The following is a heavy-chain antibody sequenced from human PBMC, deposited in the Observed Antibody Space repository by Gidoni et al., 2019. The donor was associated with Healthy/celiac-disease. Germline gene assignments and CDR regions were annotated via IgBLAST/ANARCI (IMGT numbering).Heavy chain of an antibody. V-gene: IGHV3-21*01. D-gene: IGHD4-17*01. Sequence: EVQLVESGEGLVKPGGSLRLSCAASGFTFSSYSMKWVRQAPGKGLEWVSSISSSSSYIYYADSVKGRFTISRDHAKNSLYLQMNSLSAEDTAVYYCARGGYGTRFYWGQGTLVTVSS. CDR3: ARGGYGTRFY. CDR1: GFTFSSYS. CDR2: ISSSSSYI. J-gene: IGHJ4*02.